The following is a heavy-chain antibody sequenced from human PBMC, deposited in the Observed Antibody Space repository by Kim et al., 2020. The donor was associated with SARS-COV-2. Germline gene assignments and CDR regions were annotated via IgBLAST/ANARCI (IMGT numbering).Heavy chain of an antibody. J-gene: IGHJ4*02. D-gene: IGHD6-19*01. Sequence: YADSVKGRFTISRDNSKNTLYLQMSSLRAEDTAVYYCVKDSSGWFYYFDYWGQGTLVTVSS. V-gene: IGHV3-64D*09. CDR3: VKDSSGWFYYFDY.